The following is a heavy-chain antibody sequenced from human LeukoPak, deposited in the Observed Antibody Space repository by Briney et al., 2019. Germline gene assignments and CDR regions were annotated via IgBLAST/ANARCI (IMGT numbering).Heavy chain of an antibody. V-gene: IGHV1-18*01. CDR2: ISAYNGNT. Sequence: GASVKVSCKASGYTFTSYGISWVRQAPGQGLEWVGWISAYNGNTNYAQKLQGRVTMTTDTSTSTAYMELRSLRSDDTAVYYRARDVHIVVVVAATPNAFDIWGQGTMVTVSS. D-gene: IGHD2-15*01. CDR3: ARDVHIVVVVAATPNAFDI. J-gene: IGHJ3*02. CDR1: GYTFTSYG.